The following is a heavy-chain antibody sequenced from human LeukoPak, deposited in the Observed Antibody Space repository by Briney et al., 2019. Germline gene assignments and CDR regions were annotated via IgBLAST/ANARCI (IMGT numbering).Heavy chain of an antibody. Sequence: GASVKVSCKASGYTFTSYYLHWVRQAPGQGLEWMGWINPSGGTNYAQQFQGRVTMTRDTSISTAYMEMSRLRSDDTAVYYCARNLWFGESSDAFDLWGQGTMVTVSS. D-gene: IGHD3-10*01. J-gene: IGHJ3*01. CDR1: GYTFTSYY. CDR3: ARNLWFGESSDAFDL. V-gene: IGHV1-2*02. CDR2: INPSGGT.